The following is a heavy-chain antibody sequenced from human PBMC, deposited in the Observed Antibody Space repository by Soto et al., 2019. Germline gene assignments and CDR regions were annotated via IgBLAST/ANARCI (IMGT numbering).Heavy chain of an antibody. CDR2: FVALLGTP. V-gene: IGHV1-69*01. CDR1: GWTFSTSG. J-gene: IGHJ4*02. D-gene: IGHD6-19*01. Sequence: QVHLVQAGAEVKKPGSSVKVSCKASGWTFSTSGISWVRQAPGQGLEWVGRFVALLGTPTYAQRFQGRVTITADESTSTAYMELSSLRSEDTAVYYCAREFSSGWAGYWGQGTRVAVCS. CDR3: AREFSSGWAGY.